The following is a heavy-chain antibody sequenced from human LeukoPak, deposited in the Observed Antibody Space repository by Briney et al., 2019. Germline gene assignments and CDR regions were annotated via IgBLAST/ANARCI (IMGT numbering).Heavy chain of an antibody. CDR2: INPNSGGT. Sequence: ASVKVSCKASGYTFTGYYMHWVRQAPGQGLEWMGWINPNSGGTNYAQKLQGRVTMTTDTSTSTAYMELRSLRSDDTAVYYCARAGNILTGYSPYWGQGTLVTVSS. D-gene: IGHD3-9*01. V-gene: IGHV1-2*02. CDR3: ARAGNILTGYSPY. J-gene: IGHJ4*02. CDR1: GYTFTGYY.